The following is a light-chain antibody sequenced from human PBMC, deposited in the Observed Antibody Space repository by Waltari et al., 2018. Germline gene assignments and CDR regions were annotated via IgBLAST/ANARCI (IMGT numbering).Light chain of an antibody. CDR2: GGS. CDR3: CSYAGSSPHVI. CDR1: SSDVGSYKF. V-gene: IGLV2-23*01. Sequence: QSALTQPASVSGSPGQSITISCTGSSSDVGSYKFVSWYQQHPGKAPQLMIYGGSQRPSGVSNRLPGSNSGNTASLTISGLRAEDEADYYCCSYAGSSPHVIFGGGTKLTVL. J-gene: IGLJ2*01.